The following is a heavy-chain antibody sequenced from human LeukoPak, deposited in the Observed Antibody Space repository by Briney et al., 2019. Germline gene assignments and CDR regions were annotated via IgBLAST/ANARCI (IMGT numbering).Heavy chain of an antibody. CDR2: IRYDGSNK. V-gene: IGHV3-30*02. D-gene: IGHD4-11*01. Sequence: PGGSLRLSCAASGFTFSSYGMHWVRQAPGKGLEWVAFIRYDGSNKYYADSVKGRFTISRDNSKNTLYLQMNSLRAEDTAVYYCTRESNTLTTLYFDLWGQGTLVTVSS. CDR3: TRESNTLTTLYFDL. CDR1: GFTFSSYG. J-gene: IGHJ4*02.